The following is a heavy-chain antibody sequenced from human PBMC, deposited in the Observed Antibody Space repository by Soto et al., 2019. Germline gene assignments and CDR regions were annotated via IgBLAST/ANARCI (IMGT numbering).Heavy chain of an antibody. D-gene: IGHD2-2*01. CDR2: INSDGINT. V-gene: IGHV3-74*01. J-gene: IGHJ3*02. CDR1: GFTFSSYW. CDR3: ARAQYLADEVFDI. Sequence: PGGSLRLSCTASGFTFSSYWMHWVRQAPGKGLVWVSRINSDGINTSHADSVKGRFTISRDNAKSTLYLQMNSLRAEDTAVYYCARAQYLADEVFDIWGRGTVVTVSS.